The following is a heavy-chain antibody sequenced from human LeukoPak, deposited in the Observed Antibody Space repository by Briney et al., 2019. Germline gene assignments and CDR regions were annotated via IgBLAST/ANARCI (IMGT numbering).Heavy chain of an antibody. Sequence: GGSLRLSCAASGFTVSSNYMSWVRQAPGKGLEWVSAISGSGGTTHYADSVKGRFTISRDNSKNTLYRQLNSVRAEDTAIYYCAKAGPVVRGFIGYYWGQGTLVTVSS. V-gene: IGHV3-23*01. CDR1: GFTVSSNY. CDR3: AKAGPVVRGFIGYY. J-gene: IGHJ4*02. D-gene: IGHD3-10*01. CDR2: ISGSGGTT.